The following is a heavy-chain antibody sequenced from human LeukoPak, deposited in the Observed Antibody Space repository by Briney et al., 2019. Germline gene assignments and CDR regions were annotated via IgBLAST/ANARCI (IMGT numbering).Heavy chain of an antibody. V-gene: IGHV1-69*05. CDR2: IIPIFGTA. J-gene: IGHJ4*02. CDR1: GGTFSSYA. Sequence: SVKVSCKASGGTFSSYAISWVRQAPGQGLEWMGGIIPIFGTANYAQKFQGRVTITTDESTSTAYMELSSLRPEDTAVYYCARDGVQSVLKYSSGSAPLDYWGQGILVTVSS. D-gene: IGHD6-19*01. CDR3: ARDGVQSVLKYSSGSAPLDY.